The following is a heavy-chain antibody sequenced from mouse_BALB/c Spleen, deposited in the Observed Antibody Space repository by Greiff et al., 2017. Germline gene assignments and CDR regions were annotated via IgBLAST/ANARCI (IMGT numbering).Heavy chain of an antibody. CDR3: ARPYFITTATYWYFDV. J-gene: IGHJ1*01. V-gene: IGHV5-6*01. Sequence: EVKVVESGGDLVKPGGSLKLSCAASGFTFSSYGMSWVRQTPDKRLEWVATISSGGSYTYYPDSVKGRFTISRDNAKNTLYLQMSSLKSEDTAMYYCARPYFITTATYWYFDVWGAGTTVTVSS. CDR1: GFTFSSYG. CDR2: ISSGGSYT. D-gene: IGHD1-2*01.